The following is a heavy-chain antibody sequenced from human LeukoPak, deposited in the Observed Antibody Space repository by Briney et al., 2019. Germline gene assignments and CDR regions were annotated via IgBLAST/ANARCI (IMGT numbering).Heavy chain of an antibody. CDR3: VRDNYNGYPDY. V-gene: IGHV3-33*01. Sequence: GRSLSLLCAASGLHFSSYGMLWVRPARGRGLEWVAVIWNDGTKKYYEDSVKGRFTISRDDSKNMLHLQKNSRRAEDTAVYYCVRDNYNGYPDYWGQGARVTVSS. CDR2: IWNDGTKK. CDR1: GLHFSSYG. D-gene: IGHD5-18*01. J-gene: IGHJ4*02.